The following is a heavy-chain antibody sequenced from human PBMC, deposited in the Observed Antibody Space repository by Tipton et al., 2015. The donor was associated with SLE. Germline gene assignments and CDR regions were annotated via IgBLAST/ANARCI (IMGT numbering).Heavy chain of an antibody. D-gene: IGHD2-15*01. CDR1: GGSISSSSYY. CDR2: IYYSGST. CDR3: ARGMRYCSGGSCYGCSFDV. V-gene: IGHV4-39*07. J-gene: IGHJ3*01. Sequence: TLSLTCTVSGGSISSSSYYWGWIRQPPGKGLEWIGSIYYSGSTYYNPSLKSRVTISVDTSKNQFSLTLSSVTAADTAVYYCARGMRYCSGGSCYGCSFDVWGQGTMVTVSS.